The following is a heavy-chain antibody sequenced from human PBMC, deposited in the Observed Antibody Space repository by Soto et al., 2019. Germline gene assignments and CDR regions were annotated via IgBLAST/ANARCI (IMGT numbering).Heavy chain of an antibody. CDR2: ISWNSGSI. CDR1: GFTFDDYA. Sequence: EVQLVESGGGLVQPGRSLRLSCAASGFTFDDYAMHWVRQAPGKGLEWVSGISWNSGSIGYEDSVKGRFNISRDNAKNSLYLQMNSLRAEDTALYYCAKDRGLVLSFYFDYWGQGTLVTVSS. J-gene: IGHJ4*02. CDR3: AKDRGLVLSFYFDY. V-gene: IGHV3-9*01. D-gene: IGHD6-19*01.